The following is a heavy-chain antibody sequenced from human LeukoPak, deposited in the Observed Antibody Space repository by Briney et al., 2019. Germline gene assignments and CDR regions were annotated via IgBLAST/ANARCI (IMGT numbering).Heavy chain of an antibody. Sequence: GGSLRLSCAASGFTFSSYAMSWVRQAPGKGLEWVSAISGSGGSTYYADTVKGRFTISRDNSKNTLYLQMNSLGAEDTAVYYCAKLSSIRYFDWLLGSFDYWGQGTLVTVSS. CDR1: GFTFSSYA. CDR2: ISGSGGST. CDR3: AKLSSIRYFDWLLGSFDY. V-gene: IGHV3-23*01. D-gene: IGHD3-9*01. J-gene: IGHJ4*02.